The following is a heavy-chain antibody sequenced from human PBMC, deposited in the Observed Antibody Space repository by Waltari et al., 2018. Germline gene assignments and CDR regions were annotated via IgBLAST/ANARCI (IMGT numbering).Heavy chain of an antibody. CDR1: GGPTSIGDYY. CDR2: IYYSGST. CDR3: ARDGDFSETLYY. J-gene: IGHJ4*02. D-gene: IGHD7-27*01. V-gene: IGHV4-30-4*08. Sequence: QVQLQESGPGLGKPSQTQSLTCTGSGGPTSIGDYYWSWIRQPPGKGLEWIGYIYYSGSTYYNPSLKSRVTRSVDTSKIQFSLKLSSVTAADTAVYYCARDGDFSETLYYWGQGTLVTVSS.